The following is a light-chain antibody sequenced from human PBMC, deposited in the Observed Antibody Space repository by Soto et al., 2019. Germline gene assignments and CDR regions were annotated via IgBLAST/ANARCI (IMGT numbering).Light chain of an antibody. V-gene: IGKV1-9*01. CDR1: QSVSIW. CDR3: QQLSRYPLT. CDR2: SAS. Sequence: DIQMTQSPSTLSASEGDRVTISCRASQSVSIWLAWYQQKPGKAPDLLIYSASTLQSGVPSRFSGSGPETEFSLTIRALQPEDFATYYCQQLSRYPLTFGGGTKVDIK. J-gene: IGKJ4*01.